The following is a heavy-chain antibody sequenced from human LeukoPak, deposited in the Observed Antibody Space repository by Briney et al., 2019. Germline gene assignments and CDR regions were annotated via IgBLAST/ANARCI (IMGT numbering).Heavy chain of an antibody. CDR1: GFTVSSNY. CDR3: ARSFDGSGGYYRAFDY. Sequence: GSLRLSCAASGFTVSSNYMSWVRQAPGKGLEWVSVIYSGGSTYYADSVKGRFTISRDNSKNTLYLQMNSLRAEDTAVYYCARSFDGSGGYYRAFDYWGQGTLVTVSS. D-gene: IGHD1-26*01. CDR2: IYSGGST. J-gene: IGHJ4*02. V-gene: IGHV3-53*01.